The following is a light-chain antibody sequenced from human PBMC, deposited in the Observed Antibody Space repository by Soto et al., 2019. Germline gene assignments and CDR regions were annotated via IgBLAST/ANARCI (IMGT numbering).Light chain of an antibody. Sequence: QSALTQPPSASGSLGQSVTISCTGTSIDVGAYNYVSWYQQHPGKAPKLMIYEVTRRPSGVPDRFSGSKSGNTASLNVSGLQAEDEADYYCCSYADNTDYVFGTGTKLTVL. CDR3: CSYADNTDYV. V-gene: IGLV2-8*01. CDR1: SIDVGAYNY. CDR2: EVT. J-gene: IGLJ1*01.